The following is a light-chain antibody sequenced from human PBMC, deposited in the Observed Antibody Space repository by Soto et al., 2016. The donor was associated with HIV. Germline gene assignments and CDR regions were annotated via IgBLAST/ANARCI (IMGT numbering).Light chain of an antibody. CDR1: QGIDNS. V-gene: IGKV1-NL1*01. J-gene: IGKJ4*01. CDR2: AAS. CDR3: QQCYSIPLT. Sequence: DIQMTQSPSSLSASVGDRVTITCRASQGIDNSLAWYQQKAGKAPKLLLYAASKLESGVPSRFSGSGSGTDYTLTISSLQPEDFATYYCQQCYSIPLTFGGGTKVEIK.